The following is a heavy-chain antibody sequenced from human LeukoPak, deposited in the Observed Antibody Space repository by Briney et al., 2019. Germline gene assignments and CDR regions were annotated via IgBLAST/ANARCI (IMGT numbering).Heavy chain of an antibody. CDR2: IYYTGAT. J-gene: IGHJ4*02. V-gene: IGHV4-59*01. D-gene: IGHD5-18*01. CDR1: GGSISTYY. CDR3: ARAGYSYGTGYYFDY. Sequence: SETLSLTCTVSGGSISTYYCSWIPLPPGKGLGWIGYIYYTGATYYNPSLKSRVPISLDTSKNHFSLKLSSVTAADAAVYYCARAGYSYGTGYYFDYWGQGALVTVSS.